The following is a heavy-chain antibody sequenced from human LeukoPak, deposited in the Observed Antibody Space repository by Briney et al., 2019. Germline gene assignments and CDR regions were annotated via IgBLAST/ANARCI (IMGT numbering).Heavy chain of an antibody. Sequence: SQTLSLTCAISGDSASSNSATWNWIRQSPSRGLEWLGRTYYRSKWYNDYAESVKSRITINPDTSKNQFSLQLNSVTPEDTAVYFCARDLAGDGGYSYGMVDYWGQGTLVTVSS. J-gene: IGHJ4*02. D-gene: IGHD5-18*01. CDR3: ARDLAGDGGYSYGMVDY. V-gene: IGHV6-1*01. CDR1: GDSASSNSAT. CDR2: TYYRSKWYN.